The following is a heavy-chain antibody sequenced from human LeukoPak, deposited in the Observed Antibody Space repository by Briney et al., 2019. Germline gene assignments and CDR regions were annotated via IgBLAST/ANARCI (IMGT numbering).Heavy chain of an antibody. CDR2: IYYSGST. D-gene: IGHD5-12*01. Sequence: SETLSLTCTVSGGSISSYYWSWIRQPPGKGLEWIGYIYYSGSTNYNPSLKSRVTISVDTSKNQFSLKLSSVTAADTAVYYCATQNSGYVHFDYWGQGTLVTVSP. CDR3: ATQNSGYVHFDY. J-gene: IGHJ4*02. CDR1: GGSISSYY. V-gene: IGHV4-59*08.